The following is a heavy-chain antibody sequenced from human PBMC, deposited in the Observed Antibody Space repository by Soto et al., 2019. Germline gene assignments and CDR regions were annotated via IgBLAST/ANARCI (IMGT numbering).Heavy chain of an antibody. V-gene: IGHV4-59*01. Sequence: PETLSLTCTVSGTSISSYYWRWIRQPPGKGLEWIANIHYSGTTNYNPSLASRVTLSVDTSKNQFSLKMTSVTAADRAMYFCARYNSYAIDYWGRGTLVTVSS. J-gene: IGHJ4*02. CDR2: IHYSGTT. D-gene: IGHD2-8*01. CDR1: GTSISSYY. CDR3: ARYNSYAIDY.